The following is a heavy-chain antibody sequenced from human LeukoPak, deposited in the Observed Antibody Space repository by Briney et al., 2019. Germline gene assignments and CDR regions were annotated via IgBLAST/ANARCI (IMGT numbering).Heavy chain of an antibody. CDR2: INSDGSST. J-gene: IGHJ4*02. D-gene: IGHD3-10*01. V-gene: IGHV3-74*01. Sequence: PGGSLRLSCAASGFTFSSYWMHWVRQAPGKGLVWVSRINSDGSSTSYADSAKGRFTISRDNAKNTLYLQMNSLRAEDTAVYYCARGGYHYGSAPPNYWGQGTLVTVSS. CDR3: ARGGYHYGSAPPNY. CDR1: GFTFSSYW.